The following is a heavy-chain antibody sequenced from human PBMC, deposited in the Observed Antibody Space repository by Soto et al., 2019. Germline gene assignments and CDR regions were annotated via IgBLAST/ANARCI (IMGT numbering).Heavy chain of an antibody. J-gene: IGHJ5*02. CDR3: ARGRDTAMVSKGNWFDP. Sequence: PSETLSLTCAVYGGSFSDYVWSWIRQPPGKGLEWIGEIDHSGTTFLSPSLQSRVTISVDKPKNQISLKLSSVTVADTAVYFFARGRDTAMVSKGNWFDPWGQGTPVTVSS. CDR2: IDHSGTT. D-gene: IGHD5-18*01. V-gene: IGHV4-34*01. CDR1: GGSFSDYV.